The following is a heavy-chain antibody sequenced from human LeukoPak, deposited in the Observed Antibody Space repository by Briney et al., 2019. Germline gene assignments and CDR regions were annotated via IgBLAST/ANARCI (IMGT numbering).Heavy chain of an antibody. CDR1: GGSISSYY. CDR2: IYYSGST. CDR3: ARPAGYSSGRGDY. Sequence: SETLSLTCTVSGGSISSYYWSWIRQPPGMGLEWIGYIYYSGSTNYNPSLKSRVTISVDTSKNQFSLKLSSVTAADTAVYYCARPAGYSSGRGDYWGQGTLVTVSS. J-gene: IGHJ4*02. D-gene: IGHD6-19*01. V-gene: IGHV4-59*08.